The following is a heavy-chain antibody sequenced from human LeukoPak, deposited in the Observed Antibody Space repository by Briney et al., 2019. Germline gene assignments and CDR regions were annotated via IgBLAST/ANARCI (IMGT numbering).Heavy chain of an antibody. CDR2: IYTSGTT. Sequence: SQTLSLTCTVSGDSTSSGSYYWSWIRQPAGKGLEWIGRIYTSGTTDYSPFLKSRVTISLDTSKNQLPLKLTSVTAADTAMYYCVREGGGSGWYNWFDPWGQGTLVTVSS. CDR1: GDSTSSGSYY. V-gene: IGHV4-61*02. D-gene: IGHD6-13*01. J-gene: IGHJ5*02. CDR3: VREGGGSGWYNWFDP.